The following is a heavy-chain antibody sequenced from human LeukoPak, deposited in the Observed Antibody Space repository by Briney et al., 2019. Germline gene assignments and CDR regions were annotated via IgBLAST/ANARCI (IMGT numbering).Heavy chain of an antibody. J-gene: IGHJ2*01. D-gene: IGHD6-13*01. Sequence: PSETLSLTCTVSGGSISSYYWSWIRQPAGKGLEWIGRIYTSGSTNYNTSLKSRVTMSVDTSKNQFSLTLSSATATDTAVYYCARVAGSYRGSSWHLYRNWYFDLWGRGTLVTVSS. V-gene: IGHV4-4*07. CDR3: ARVAGSYRGSSWHLYRNWYFDL. CDR1: GGSISSYY. CDR2: IYTSGST.